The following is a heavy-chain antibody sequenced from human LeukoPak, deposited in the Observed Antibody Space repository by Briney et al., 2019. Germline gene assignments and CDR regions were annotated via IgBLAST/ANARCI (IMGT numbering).Heavy chain of an antibody. J-gene: IGHJ5*02. Sequence: PSETLSLTCTVSGYSISSGYYWGWIRQPPGKGLEWIGSIYHSGSTYYNPSLKSRVTISVDTSKNQFSLKLSSVTAADTAVYYCARDLMVRGVIIKNWFDPWGQGTLVTVSS. CDR3: ARDLMVRGVIIKNWFDP. CDR2: IYHSGST. V-gene: IGHV4-38-2*02. D-gene: IGHD3-10*01. CDR1: GYSISSGYY.